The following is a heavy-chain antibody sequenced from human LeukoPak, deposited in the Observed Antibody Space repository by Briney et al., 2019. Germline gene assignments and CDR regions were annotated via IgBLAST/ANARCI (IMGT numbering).Heavy chain of an antibody. CDR2: ISWNSGSI. CDR1: GFTFDDYA. J-gene: IGHJ4*02. Sequence: GGSLRLSCAASGFTFDDYAMHWVRQAPGKGLEWVSGISWNSGSIGYADSVKGRFTISRDNAKNSLYLQMNSLRAEDTALYYCAKGGGWFYYFDYWGQGTLVTVSS. D-gene: IGHD6-19*01. V-gene: IGHV3-9*01. CDR3: AKGGGWFYYFDY.